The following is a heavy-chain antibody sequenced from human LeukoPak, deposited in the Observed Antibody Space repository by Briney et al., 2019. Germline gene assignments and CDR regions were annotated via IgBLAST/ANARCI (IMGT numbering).Heavy chain of an antibody. CDR1: GFTFSSYA. J-gene: IGHJ4*02. CDR2: TIASGTAI. V-gene: IGHV3-48*04. CDR3: VRDQSYYGV. Sequence: GGSLRLSCGASGFTFSSYAISWVRQAPGEGLEWLSGTIASGTAIYYRDSLKGRFTVSRDNAKNSLYLQMNSLTVDATAVYHCVRDQSYYGVWGQGTLVTVSS. D-gene: IGHD3-3*01.